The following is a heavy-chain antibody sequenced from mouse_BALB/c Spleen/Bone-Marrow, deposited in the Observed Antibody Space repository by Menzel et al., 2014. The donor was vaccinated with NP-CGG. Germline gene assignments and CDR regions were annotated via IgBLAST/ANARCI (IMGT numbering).Heavy chain of an antibody. J-gene: IGHJ4*01. D-gene: IGHD2-1*01. CDR3: ARSDGINFAMDF. Sequence: QLQESGPELGKPGASVKISCKTSGYSFTGYNMNWVTQRNGKSLEWIGNINPYYGSTGYNQRFKGKATLTVDKSSSTAFMQLKGLTSEDSAVYYCARSDGINFAMDFWGQGTSVTVSS. CDR1: GYSFTGYN. V-gene: IGHV1S135*01. CDR2: INPYYGST.